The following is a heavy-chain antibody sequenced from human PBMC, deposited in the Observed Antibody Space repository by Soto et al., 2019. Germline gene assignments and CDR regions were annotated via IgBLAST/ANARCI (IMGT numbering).Heavy chain of an antibody. CDR3: ARDTVLTGMFDF. CDR2: VYYTGTT. V-gene: IGHV4-59*01. Sequence: TLSLTCTVSGGSIGSYHWSWVRQPPGKGLEWIASVYYTGTTNYNPSLGSRVTISIDAPENQISLKLTSVTAADTAFYYCARDTVLTGMFDFWGQGTLVTVCS. J-gene: IGHJ4*02. D-gene: IGHD4-17*01. CDR1: GGSIGSYH.